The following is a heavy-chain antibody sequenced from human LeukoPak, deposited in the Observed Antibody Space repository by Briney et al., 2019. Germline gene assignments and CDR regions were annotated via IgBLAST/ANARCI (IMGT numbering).Heavy chain of an antibody. V-gene: IGHV3-48*04. CDR1: GFTFSVFS. D-gene: IGHD3-16*01. CDR3: ARGGVIRGRNDP. Sequence: TGGSLRLSCAASGFTFSVFSISWVRQVPGKGLEWISYISGSGKTIHYADSVKGRFTLFRDNAKNSLYLQMNSLRAEDTAVYYCARGGVIRGRNDPWGQGTLVTVSS. CDR2: ISGSGKTI. J-gene: IGHJ5*02.